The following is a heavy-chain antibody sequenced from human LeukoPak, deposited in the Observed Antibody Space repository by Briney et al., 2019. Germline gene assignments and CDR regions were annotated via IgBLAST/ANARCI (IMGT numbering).Heavy chain of an antibody. V-gene: IGHV3-23*01. J-gene: IGHJ6*02. Sequence: QPGGSLRLSCAASGFTFSSYAMSWVRQAPGKGLEWVSAISGSGGSTYYADSVKGRFTISRDNSKNTLYLQMNSLRAEDTAVYYCAKEGIAAAGTGYGMDVWGQGTTVTVSS. CDR3: AKEGIAAAGTGYGMDV. CDR1: GFTFSSYA. CDR2: ISGSGGST. D-gene: IGHD6-13*01.